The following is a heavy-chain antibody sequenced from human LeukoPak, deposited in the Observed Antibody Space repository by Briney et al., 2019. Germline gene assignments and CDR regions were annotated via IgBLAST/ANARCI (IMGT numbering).Heavy chain of an antibody. J-gene: IGHJ3*02. CDR2: INPSGGST. D-gene: IGHD1-26*01. CDR1: GYTFTSYY. V-gene: IGHV1-46*01. Sequence: ASVKVSCKASGYTFTSYYMHWVRQAPGQGLEWMGIINPSGGSTSYAQKFQGRVTMTRDMSTSTVYMELSSLRSEDTAVYYCARDSVGTWAFDIWGQGTMVTVSS. CDR3: ARDSVGTWAFDI.